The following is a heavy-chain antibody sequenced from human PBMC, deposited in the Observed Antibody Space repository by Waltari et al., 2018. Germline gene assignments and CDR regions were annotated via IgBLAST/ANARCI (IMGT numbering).Heavy chain of an antibody. V-gene: IGHV3-74*01. CDR1: GFTFSGYW. CDR3: VRGGGTYGDWDY. CDR2: SNGDGRNT. Sequence: EVPLVESGGGLVQPGGSLRLSCEASGFTFSGYWMHWVPQAPGKGLVWVSRSNGDGRNTNYADSVKGRFTISRDNAKNTLYLQMNSLRAEDTAVYYCVRGGGTYGDWDYWGLGTLVTVSS. D-gene: IGHD4-17*01. J-gene: IGHJ4*02.